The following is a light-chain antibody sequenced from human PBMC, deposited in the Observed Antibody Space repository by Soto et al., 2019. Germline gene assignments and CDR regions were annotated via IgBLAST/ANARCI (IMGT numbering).Light chain of an antibody. J-gene: IGLJ2*01. CDR3: GTWDSSLSVVV. CDR1: SSNVGNNY. V-gene: IGLV1-51*02. CDR2: ENN. Sequence: QSVLTQPPSVSAAPGQKVTISCSGSSSNVGNNYVSWYRQLPGTAPKFLIYENNRRPSGTPDRFSGSKSGTSATLDITGLQTGDEADYYCGTWDSSLSVVVFGGGTKLTVL.